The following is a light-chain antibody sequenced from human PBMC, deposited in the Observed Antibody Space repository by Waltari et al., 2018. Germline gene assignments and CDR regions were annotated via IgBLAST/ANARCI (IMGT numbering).Light chain of an antibody. V-gene: IGLV3-10*01. Sequence: SYELTQPPSVSVSPGQTARIPCSGDALPKKYASWYQQKSGQAPVLVIYEDSKRPSGIPERFSGSSSGTMATLTISGAQVEDEADYYCYSTDSSGNPRVFGGGTKLTVL. CDR1: ALPKKY. J-gene: IGLJ2*01. CDR3: YSTDSSGNPRV. CDR2: EDS.